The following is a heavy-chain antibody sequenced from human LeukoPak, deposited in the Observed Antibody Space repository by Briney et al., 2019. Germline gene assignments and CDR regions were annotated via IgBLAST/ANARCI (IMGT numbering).Heavy chain of an antibody. V-gene: IGHV3-64*01. CDR1: GFIFSSYA. J-gene: IGHJ4*02. Sequence: GGSLRLSCAASGFIFSSYALHWVRQAPGKGLEYVSTISSNGGNTYYANSVKGRFTISRDNSKNTLSLQMGSLRAEDMAVYYCARETGGHFDYWGQGTLVTVSS. CDR2: ISSNGGNT. CDR3: ARETGGHFDY. D-gene: IGHD3-10*01.